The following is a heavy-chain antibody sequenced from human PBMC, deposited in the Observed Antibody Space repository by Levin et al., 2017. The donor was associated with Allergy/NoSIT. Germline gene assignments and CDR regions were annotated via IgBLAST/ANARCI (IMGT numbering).Heavy chain of an antibody. CDR3: AREEYYDILTGYYDAFDI. CDR1: GFTFSSYW. D-gene: IGHD3-9*01. V-gene: IGHV3-74*01. CDR2: INSDGSST. J-gene: IGHJ3*02. Sequence: PPGGSLRLSCAASGFTFSSYWMHWVRQAPGKGLVWVSRINSDGSSTSYADSVKGRFTISRDNAKNTLYLQMNSLRAEDTAVYYCAREEYYDILTGYYDAFDIWGQGTMVTVSS.